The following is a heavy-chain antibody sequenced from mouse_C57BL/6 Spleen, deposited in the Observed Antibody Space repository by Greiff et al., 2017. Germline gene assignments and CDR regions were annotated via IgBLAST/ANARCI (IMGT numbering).Heavy chain of an antibody. V-gene: IGHV1-26*01. Sequence: EVQLQQSGPELVKPGASVKISCTASGYTFTDYYMNWVKQSHGKSLEWIGDINPNNGGTSYNQKFKGKATLTVDKSSSTAYMELRSLTSEDSAVYYCARSVHYGNYGYWGQGTTLTVSS. CDR2: INPNNGGT. J-gene: IGHJ2*01. CDR3: ARSVHYGNYGY. D-gene: IGHD2-1*01. CDR1: GYTFTDYY.